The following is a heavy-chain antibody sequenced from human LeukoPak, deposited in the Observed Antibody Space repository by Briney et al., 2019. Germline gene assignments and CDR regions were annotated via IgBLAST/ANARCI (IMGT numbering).Heavy chain of an antibody. CDR2: IYHSGST. Sequence: PSETLSLTCAVSGYSISSGYYWGWIRQPPGNGLEWIGSIYHSGSTYYNPSLKSRVTISVDTSKNQFSLKLSSVTAADTAVYYCARHVTIITIFGLVITYYFDYWGQGTLVTVSS. CDR1: GYSISSGYY. J-gene: IGHJ4*02. D-gene: IGHD3-3*01. V-gene: IGHV4-38-2*01. CDR3: ARHVTIITIFGLVITYYFDY.